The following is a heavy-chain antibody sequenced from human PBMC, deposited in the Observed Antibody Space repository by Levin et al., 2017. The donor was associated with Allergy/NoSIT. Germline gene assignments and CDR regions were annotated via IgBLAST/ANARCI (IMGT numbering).Heavy chain of an antibody. CDR2: IYYSGST. V-gene: IGHV4-30-4*01. Sequence: KSSETLSLTCTVSGGSISSGDYYWSWIRQPPGKGLEWIGYIYYSGSTYYNPSLKSRVTISVDTSKNQFSLKLSSVTAADTAVYYCARETVVPAAIGLLDYWGQGTLVTVSS. CDR3: ARETVVPAAIGLLDY. J-gene: IGHJ4*02. CDR1: GGSISSGDYY. D-gene: IGHD2-2*02.